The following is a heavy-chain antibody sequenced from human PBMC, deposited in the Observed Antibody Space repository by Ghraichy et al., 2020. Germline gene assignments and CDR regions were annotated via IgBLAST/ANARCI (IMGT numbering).Heavy chain of an antibody. Sequence: GGSLRLSCAASGFTFSSYAMSWVRQAPGKGLEWVSAISGSGGSTNYADSVKGRFTISRDNSKNTLYLQMNSLRAEDTAVYYCAKVAPSFYYGSGSYVFASWGQGTLVTVSS. CDR3: AKVAPSFYYGSGSYVFAS. J-gene: IGHJ4*02. CDR1: GFTFSSYA. D-gene: IGHD3-10*01. V-gene: IGHV3-23*01. CDR2: ISGSGGST.